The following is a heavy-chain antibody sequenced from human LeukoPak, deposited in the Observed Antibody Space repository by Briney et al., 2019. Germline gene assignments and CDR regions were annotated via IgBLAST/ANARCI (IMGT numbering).Heavy chain of an antibody. J-gene: IGHJ4*02. CDR2: IYPGESDI. CDR3: ARHNREYASDSPLDY. V-gene: IGHV5-51*01. CDR1: GYSFTTYL. D-gene: IGHD1-14*01. Sequence: GEALKIARKGSGYSFTTYLIGWVRPIPGKGREWMGTIYPGESDIRYSPPFQAKPPHPANKPISSAYLQWSSLKASDTAMYYCARHNREYASDSPLDYGGEGALLSVSS.